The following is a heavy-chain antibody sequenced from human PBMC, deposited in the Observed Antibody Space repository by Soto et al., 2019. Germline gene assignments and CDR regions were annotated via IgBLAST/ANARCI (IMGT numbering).Heavy chain of an antibody. CDR1: GFVFRTSW. V-gene: IGHV3-7*03. Sequence: GGSLRLSCEASGFVFRTSWMIWVGQPPGKGLEWVASMKVDGGEIYYVGSVRGRFTVSRDNAKNALYLQMNSLRVEDTAVYYCARDIGPNTLDYWGQGTLVTVSS. D-gene: IGHD3-16*02. J-gene: IGHJ4*02. CDR2: MKVDGGEI. CDR3: ARDIGPNTLDY.